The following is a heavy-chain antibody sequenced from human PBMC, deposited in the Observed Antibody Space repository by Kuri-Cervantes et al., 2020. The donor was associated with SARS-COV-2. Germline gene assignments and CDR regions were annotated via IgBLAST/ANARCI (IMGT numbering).Heavy chain of an antibody. V-gene: IGHV3-30-3*01. J-gene: IGHJ3*02. CDR2: ISYDGSNK. D-gene: IGHD3-3*01. CDR1: GFNFNIYG. Sequence: GESLKISCAASGFNFNIYGMHWVRQAPGKGLEWVAVISYDGSNKYYADSVKGRFTISRDNSKNTLYLQMNSLRAEDTAVYYCARDYKVGYTIFGVVISGGAFDIWGQGTMVTVSS. CDR3: ARDYKVGYTIFGVVISGGAFDI.